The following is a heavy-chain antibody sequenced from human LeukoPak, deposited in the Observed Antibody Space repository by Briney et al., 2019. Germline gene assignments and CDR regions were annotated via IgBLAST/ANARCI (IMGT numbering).Heavy chain of an antibody. V-gene: IGHV1-18*01. J-gene: IGHJ4*02. D-gene: IGHD1-26*01. CDR3: ARLVGVVGGYYFDH. CDR2: ISAYNSNT. CDR1: GYTFTSSG. Sequence: ASVKVSCKASGYTFTSSGISWVRQAPGQGLEWMGWISAYNSNTNYAQKLQGRVTMTTDTSTSTAYMELRSLRSDDTAVYYCARLVGVVGGYYFDHWGQGTLVTVSS.